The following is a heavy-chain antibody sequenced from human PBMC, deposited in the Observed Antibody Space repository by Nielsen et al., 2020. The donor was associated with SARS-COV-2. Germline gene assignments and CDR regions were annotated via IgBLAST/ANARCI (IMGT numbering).Heavy chain of an antibody. D-gene: IGHD3-22*01. CDR1: GYTFTSYY. Sequence: ASVKVSCKASGYTFTSYYMHWVRQAPGQGLEWMGIINPSGGSTSYAQKFQGRVTMTRDTSTSTVYMELSSLRSEDTAVYYCAREHFVGGLGIVVVISTILDYWGQGTQVTVSS. V-gene: IGHV1-46*01. CDR3: AREHFVGGLGIVVVISTILDY. CDR2: INPSGGST. J-gene: IGHJ4*02.